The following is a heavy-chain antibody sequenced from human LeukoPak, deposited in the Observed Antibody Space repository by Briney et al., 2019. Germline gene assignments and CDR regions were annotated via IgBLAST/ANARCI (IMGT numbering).Heavy chain of an antibody. CDR3: ARHPGGSSFDH. J-gene: IGHJ4*03. CDR2: IYYTGNT. CDR1: GGSISSSNYY. D-gene: IGHD2-8*02. Sequence: PSETLSLTCTVSGGSISSSNYYWGWVRQPPGKGLEWVATIYYTGNTYYNPSLKSRVTISVDTSKNQFSLKLSSVTAADTALYFCARHPGGSSFDHWGQGTLVTVSS. V-gene: IGHV4-39*01.